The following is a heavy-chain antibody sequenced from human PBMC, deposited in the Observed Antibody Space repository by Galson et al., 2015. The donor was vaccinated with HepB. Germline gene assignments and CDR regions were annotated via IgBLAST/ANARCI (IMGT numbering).Heavy chain of an antibody. D-gene: IGHD3-10*01. CDR3: AKDRLGSGSYYFDS. J-gene: IGHJ4*01. CDR1: GFTFSSFG. Sequence: SLRLSCAASGFTFSSFGMHWVRQAPGKGLEWVAVIFHDGKDKYYADSVKGRFTVSRDNLNNTLYLQMNSLRSEDTAVYYCAKDRLGSGSYYFDSWGHGALVTVSS. V-gene: IGHV3-30*18. CDR2: IFHDGKDK.